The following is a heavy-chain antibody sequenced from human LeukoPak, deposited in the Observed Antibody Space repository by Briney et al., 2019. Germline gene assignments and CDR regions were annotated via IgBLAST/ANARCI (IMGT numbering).Heavy chain of an antibody. J-gene: IGHJ6*03. CDR1: GGTFSSYA. CDR2: IIPIFGTA. D-gene: IGHD4-17*01. Sequence: SVKLSCKASGGTFSSYAISWVRQAPGQGLEWMGRIIPIFGTANYAQKLQGRVTITTDESTSTAYMELSSLRSEDTAVYYCAVTVTTKNYYYYYYIDVWGKGTTVTVCS. CDR3: AVTVTTKNYYYYYYIDV. V-gene: IGHV1-69*05.